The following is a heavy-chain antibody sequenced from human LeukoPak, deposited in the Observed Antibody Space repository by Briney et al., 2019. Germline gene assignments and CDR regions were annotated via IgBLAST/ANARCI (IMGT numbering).Heavy chain of an antibody. V-gene: IGHV3-66*01. J-gene: IGHJ4*02. D-gene: IGHD3-22*01. CDR1: GFTVSSNY. Sequence: GGSLRLSCAASGFTVSSNYMSWVRQAPGKGLEWVSVIYSGGSTYYADSVKGRFTISRDNSKNTLYLQMNSLRAEDTAVYYCARENTYYDSSAWYFDYWGQGTLVTVSS. CDR3: ARENTYYDSSAWYFDY. CDR2: IYSGGST.